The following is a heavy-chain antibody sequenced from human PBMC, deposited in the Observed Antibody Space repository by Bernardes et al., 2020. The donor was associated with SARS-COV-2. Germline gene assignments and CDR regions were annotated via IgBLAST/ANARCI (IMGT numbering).Heavy chain of an antibody. Sequence: ASVKVSCKVSGYTLTELSMHWVRQAPGKGLEWMGSFDPDEGKRIYAQKLQGRVNMTEDTSADTAYLELRSLRSEDTAVYYCSTVLTGFDKLFDFWGQGTLVTVSS. CDR3: STVLTGFDKLFDF. CDR1: GYTLTELS. D-gene: IGHD3-10*01. J-gene: IGHJ4*02. CDR2: FDPDEGKR. V-gene: IGHV1-24*01.